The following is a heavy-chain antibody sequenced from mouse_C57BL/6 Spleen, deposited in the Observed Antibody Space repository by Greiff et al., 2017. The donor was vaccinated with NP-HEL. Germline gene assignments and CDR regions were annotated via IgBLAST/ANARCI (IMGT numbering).Heavy chain of an antibody. CDR2: FYPGSGSI. D-gene: IGHD1-1*01. V-gene: IGHV1-62-2*01. CDR3: ARHRGNYFGSDYAMDY. Sequence: QVQLQQSGAELVKPGASVKLSCKASGYTFTEYSIHWVKQRSGQGLEWIGWFYPGSGSIKYNEKFKDKATLTADKSSSTVYMELSRLTTEDSAVYVVARHRGNYFGSDYAMDYWGQGTSVTVSS. J-gene: IGHJ4*01. CDR1: GYTFTEYS.